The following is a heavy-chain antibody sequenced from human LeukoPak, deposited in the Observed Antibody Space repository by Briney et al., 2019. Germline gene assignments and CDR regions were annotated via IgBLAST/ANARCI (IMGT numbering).Heavy chain of an antibody. Sequence: GGSLRLSCAASGFTFSSYGMSWVRQAPGKGLEWVSAISGSGGSTYYADSVKGRFTISRDNSKNTLYLQMNSLRAEDTAVYYCAKGLYGGNSGLGQYYFDYWGQGTLVTVSS. CDR2: ISGSGGST. D-gene: IGHD4-23*01. CDR3: AKGLYGGNSGLGQYYFDY. J-gene: IGHJ4*02. CDR1: GFTFSSYG. V-gene: IGHV3-23*01.